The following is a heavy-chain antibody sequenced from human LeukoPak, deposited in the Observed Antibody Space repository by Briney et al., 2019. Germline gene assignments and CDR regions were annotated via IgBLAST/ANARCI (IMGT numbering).Heavy chain of an antibody. CDR3: AKEEDIMRSFDY. J-gene: IGHJ4*02. CDR2: ISFDGSDK. D-gene: IGHD5-12*01. Sequence: GGSLRLSCAASGFTFSSYGLHWVRQAPGKGLEWVAVISFDGSDKYYADSVKGRFTISRDNSKNTLYLQMNSLRAEDTAVYYCAKEEDIMRSFDYWGQGTLVTVSS. V-gene: IGHV3-30*18. CDR1: GFTFSSYG.